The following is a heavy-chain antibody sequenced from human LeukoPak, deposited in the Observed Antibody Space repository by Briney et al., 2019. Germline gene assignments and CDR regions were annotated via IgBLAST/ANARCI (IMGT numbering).Heavy chain of an antibody. D-gene: IGHD2-15*01. V-gene: IGHV3-20*01. CDR1: GFTFDDYG. J-gene: IGHJ5*02. CDR2: INWNGGST. CDR3: ARDLGYCSGGSCYSEGNNWFDP. Sequence: GESLKISCAASGFTFDDYGMSWVRQAPGKGLEWVSGINWNGGSTGYADSVKGRFTISRDNAKNSLYLQMNSLRAEDTALYHCARDLGYCSGGSCYSEGNNWFDPWGQGTLVTVSS.